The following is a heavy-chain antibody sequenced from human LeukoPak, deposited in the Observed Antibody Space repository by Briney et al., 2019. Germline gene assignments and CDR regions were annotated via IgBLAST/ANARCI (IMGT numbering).Heavy chain of an antibody. J-gene: IGHJ3*02. D-gene: IGHD2-2*01. V-gene: IGHV3-21*01. CDR3: AQIVVVPAAREAFDI. Sequence: GGSLRLSCAASGFTFSSYSMNWVRQAPGKGLEWVSSISSSSNYIYYADSLKGRFTISRDNAKSSLYLQMNSLRAEDTAVYYCAQIVVVPAAREAFDIWGQGTMVTVSS. CDR1: GFTFSSYS. CDR2: ISSSSNYI.